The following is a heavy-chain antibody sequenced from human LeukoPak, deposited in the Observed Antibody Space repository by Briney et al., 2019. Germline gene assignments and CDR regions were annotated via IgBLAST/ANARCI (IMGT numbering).Heavy chain of an antibody. J-gene: IGHJ6*03. CDR1: GYTFTSYG. CDR3: ARDLQYYDFWSGYSPDYYMDV. Sequence: ASVKVSCKASGYTFTSYGISWVRQAHGQGREWMGWISAYNGNTNNAQKLQGRVTMTTDTSTSTAYMELRSLRSDDTAVYYCARDLQYYDFWSGYSPDYYMDVWGKGTTVTVSS. D-gene: IGHD3-3*01. CDR2: ISAYNGNT. V-gene: IGHV1-18*01.